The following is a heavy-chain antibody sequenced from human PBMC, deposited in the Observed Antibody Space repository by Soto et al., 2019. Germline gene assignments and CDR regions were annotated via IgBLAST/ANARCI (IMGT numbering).Heavy chain of an antibody. Sequence: PGGSLRLSCISSGFTFRTYTMNWVRQAPGKGLEWVSGIRGFSPYTFYAESVKGRFTISRDNAKNSLYLQMNSLRAEHTAVYYCARDRGYDAHDYYYNAMDVWGQGTTVTVSS. CDR1: GFTFRTYT. J-gene: IGHJ6*02. CDR2: IRGFSPYT. D-gene: IGHD3-10*01. V-gene: IGHV3-21*01. CDR3: ARDRGYDAHDYYYNAMDV.